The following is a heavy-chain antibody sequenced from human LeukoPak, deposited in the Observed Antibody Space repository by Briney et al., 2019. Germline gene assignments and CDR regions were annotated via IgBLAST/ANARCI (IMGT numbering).Heavy chain of an antibody. V-gene: IGHV4-59*01. D-gene: IGHD6-6*01. CDR1: GGSISSYY. CDR3: ARDRGIAARPGYYGMDV. CDR2: IYYSGST. J-gene: IGHJ6*02. Sequence: SETLSLTCTVSGGSISSYYWSWIRQPPGKGLERIGYIYYSGSTNYNPSLKSRVTISVDTSKNQFSLKLSSVTAADTAVYYCARDRGIAARPGYYGMDVWGQGTTVTVSS.